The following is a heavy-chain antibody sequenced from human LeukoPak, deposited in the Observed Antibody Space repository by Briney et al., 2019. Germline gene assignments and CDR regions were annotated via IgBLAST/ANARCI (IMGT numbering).Heavy chain of an antibody. CDR1: GGSISSYY. D-gene: IGHD3-9*01. Sequence: SETLSLTRTVSGGSISSYYWSWIRQPPGKGLEWIGYIYYSGSTNYNPSLKSRVTISVDTSKNQFSLKLSSVTAADTAVYYCARAGAYYDILTGYQTLTYYYGMDVWGQGTTVTVSS. J-gene: IGHJ6*02. CDR2: IYYSGST. V-gene: IGHV4-59*01. CDR3: ARAGAYYDILTGYQTLTYYYGMDV.